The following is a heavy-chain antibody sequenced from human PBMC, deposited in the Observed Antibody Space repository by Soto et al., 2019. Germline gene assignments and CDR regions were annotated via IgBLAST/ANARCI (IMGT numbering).Heavy chain of an antibody. CDR1: GYSFTSYW. CDR2: IYPGDSDT. J-gene: IGHJ4*02. D-gene: IGHD5-12*01. Sequence: GESLKISCKGSGYSFTSYWIGWVRQMPGKGLEWMGIIYPGDSDTRYSPSFQGRVTISADKSISTAYLQWSSLKASDTAMYYCARGHSSPSRDGYKVLYYWGQGTLVTVSS. CDR3: ARGHSSPSRDGYKVLYY. V-gene: IGHV5-51*01.